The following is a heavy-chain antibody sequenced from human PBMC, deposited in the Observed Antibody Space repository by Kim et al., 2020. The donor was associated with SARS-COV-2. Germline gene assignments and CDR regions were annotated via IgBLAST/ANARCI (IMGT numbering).Heavy chain of an antibody. J-gene: IGHJ3*02. CDR3: ASSPPNKYYYGSGSYAFDI. V-gene: IGHV5-51*01. CDR1: GYSFTSYW. CDR2: IYPGDSDT. D-gene: IGHD3-10*01. Sequence: GESLKISCKGSGYSFTSYWIGWVRQMPGKGLEWMGIIYPGDSDTRYSPSFQGQVTISADKSISTAYLQWSSLKASDTAMYYCASSPPNKYYYGSGSYAFDIWGQGTMVTVSS.